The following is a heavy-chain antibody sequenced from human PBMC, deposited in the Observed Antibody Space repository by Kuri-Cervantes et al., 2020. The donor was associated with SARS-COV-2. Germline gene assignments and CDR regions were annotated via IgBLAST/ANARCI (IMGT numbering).Heavy chain of an antibody. D-gene: IGHD3-10*01. J-gene: IGHJ3*02. CDR3: ARGGLPITMGDGAFDI. V-gene: IGHV3-30-3*01. Sequence: GESLKISCAASGFTFSSHAMHWVRQAPGKGLEWVAVISYDGSNKYYADSVKGRFTISRDNSKNTLYLQMNSLRAEDTAVYYCARGGLPITMGDGAFDIWGQGTMVTVSS. CDR1: GFTFSSHA. CDR2: ISYDGSNK.